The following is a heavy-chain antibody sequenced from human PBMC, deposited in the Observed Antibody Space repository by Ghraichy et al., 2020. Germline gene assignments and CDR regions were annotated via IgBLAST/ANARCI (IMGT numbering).Heavy chain of an antibody. V-gene: IGHV3-21*01. CDR1: GFTFSSYS. Sequence: LSLTCAASGFTFSSYSMNWVRQAPGKGLEWVSSISSSSYIYYADSVKGRFTISRDNAKNSLYLQMNSLRAEDTAVYYCARERYGSRRDYWGQGTLVTVSS. J-gene: IGHJ4*02. CDR3: ARERYGSRRDY. D-gene: IGHD3-10*01. CDR2: ISSSSYI.